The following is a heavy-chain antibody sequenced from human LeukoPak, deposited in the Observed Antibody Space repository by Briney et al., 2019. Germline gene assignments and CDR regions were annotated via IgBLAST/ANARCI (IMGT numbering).Heavy chain of an antibody. J-gene: IGHJ6*03. CDR3: ARAGGYGDYWGYYYYYMDV. V-gene: IGHV3-48*02. CDR1: VLSLCGYS. CDR2: IRSSSNTI. D-gene: IGHD4-17*01. Sequence: GGTLSLSCAASVLSLCGYSTDSVPDAPGGGGECGSYIRSSSNTIYSTDSVKVRFTISRDNAKNSLYLQMNSLRDEDTAVYYCARAGGYGDYWGYYYYYMDVWGKGTTVTVSS.